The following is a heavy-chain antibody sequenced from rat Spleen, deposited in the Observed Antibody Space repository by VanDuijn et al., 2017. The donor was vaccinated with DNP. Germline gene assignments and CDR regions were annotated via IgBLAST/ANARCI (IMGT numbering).Heavy chain of an antibody. CDR3: ARHRIYYSSYLYPHY. V-gene: IGHV5-25*01. Sequence: EVQLVESGGGLVQPGRSLKLSCAASGFTFSDYYMAWVRQTPTKGLEWVASISYGGGTTYYRGSVRGRFTISRDNAKSTLYLQMDSLRSEDTATYYCARHRIYYSSYLYPHYWGQGVMVTVSS. CDR1: GFTFSDYY. D-gene: IGHD1-2*01. J-gene: IGHJ2*01. CDR2: ISYGGGTT.